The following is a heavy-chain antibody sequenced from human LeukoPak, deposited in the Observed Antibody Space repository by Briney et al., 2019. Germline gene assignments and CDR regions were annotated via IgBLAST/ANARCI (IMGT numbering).Heavy chain of an antibody. CDR3: AGHIVVVPAAINY. V-gene: IGHV4-59*08. CDR1: GGSISSYY. J-gene: IGHJ4*02. D-gene: IGHD2-2*01. CDR2: IYYSGST. Sequence: SETLSLTCTVSGGSISSYYWSWIRQPPGKGLEWIRYIYYSGSTNYNPSLKSRVTISVDTSKNQFSLKLSSVTAADTAVYYCAGHIVVVPAAINYWGQGTLVTVSS.